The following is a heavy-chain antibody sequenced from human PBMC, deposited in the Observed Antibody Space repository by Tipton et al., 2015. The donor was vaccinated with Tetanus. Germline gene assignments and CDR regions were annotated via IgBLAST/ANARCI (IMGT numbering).Heavy chain of an antibody. CDR2: IDPNSGDT. CDR1: GYTFTGYY. J-gene: IGHJ6*02. CDR3: ARDRGDYIYYGMDV. D-gene: IGHD3-22*01. V-gene: IGHV1-2*02. Sequence: QMQLVQSGAELKKPGASVKVSCTASGYTFTGYYMYWVRQAPGQGLEWVGWIDPNSGDTIYAQNFQGRVTMTRDTSMSTVYMELSRLRTDDTAVYYCARDRGDYIYYGMDVWGPGTTVTVSS.